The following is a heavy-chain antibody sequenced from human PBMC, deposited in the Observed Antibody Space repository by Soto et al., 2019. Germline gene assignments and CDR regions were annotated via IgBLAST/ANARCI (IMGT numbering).Heavy chain of an antibody. Sequence: PSETLSLTCAVSGGSISGYYWSWIRQSPGKGLEWIGYISYSGNTNYNPSLKSRVTISVDTSKNQFSLKVTSVTAADTAVYYCARDVVVPAAIYYGMDVWGQGTTVTVSS. CDR1: GGSISGYY. CDR3: ARDVVVPAAIYYGMDV. D-gene: IGHD2-2*01. J-gene: IGHJ6*02. V-gene: IGHV4-59*01. CDR2: ISYSGNT.